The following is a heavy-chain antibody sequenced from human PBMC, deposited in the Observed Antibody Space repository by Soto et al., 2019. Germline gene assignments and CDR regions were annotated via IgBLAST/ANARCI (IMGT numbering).Heavy chain of an antibody. CDR1: GFTFSSYG. CDR2: IWYDGSNK. D-gene: IGHD4-17*01. J-gene: IGHJ4*02. CDR3: AREAAPHDYGDYGSHFDY. V-gene: IGHV3-33*01. Sequence: QVQLVESGGGVVQPGRSLRLSCAASGFTFSSYGMHWVRQAPGKGLAWVAVIWYDGSNKYYADSVKGRFTISRDNSKNTLYLQMNSLRAEDTAVYYCAREAAPHDYGDYGSHFDYWGQGTLVTVSS.